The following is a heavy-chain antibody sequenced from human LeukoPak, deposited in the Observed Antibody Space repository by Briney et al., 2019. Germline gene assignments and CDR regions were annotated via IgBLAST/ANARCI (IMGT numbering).Heavy chain of an antibody. V-gene: IGHV3-33*01. D-gene: IGHD1-26*01. CDR3: ASGVGSLDY. Sequence: GGSLRLSCAASGFTFSSYGMHWVRQARDNGLEWVAVIWYDGSNEYYADSVKGRFTISRDNSKNTLYLQMNSLRAEDTAVYYCASGVGSLDYWGQGTLVTVSS. J-gene: IGHJ4*02. CDR2: IWYDGSNE. CDR1: GFTFSSYG.